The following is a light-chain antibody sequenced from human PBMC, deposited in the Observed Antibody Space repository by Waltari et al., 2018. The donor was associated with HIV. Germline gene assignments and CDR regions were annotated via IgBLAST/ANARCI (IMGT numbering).Light chain of an antibody. CDR1: NIGSKS. J-gene: IGLJ2*01. Sequence: SYVLTQPTSVSVAPGQTARLTCGGTNIGSKSVHWYQQKPGQAPVLVVYDDNDRPSGIPERFFGSNSGNTATLTITRVEAGDEADYYCQVWDSGSDHPDVVFGGGTKLTVL. V-gene: IGLV3-21*02. CDR3: QVWDSGSDHPDVV. CDR2: DDN.